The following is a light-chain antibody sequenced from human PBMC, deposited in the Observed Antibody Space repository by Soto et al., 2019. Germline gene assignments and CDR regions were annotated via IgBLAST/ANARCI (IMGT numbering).Light chain of an antibody. CDR3: GTWDNSLSAVV. Sequence: QSVLTQPPSVSAAPGQKVTISCSGSSSNIGNNYVSWYQQLPGTAPKLLIYDSNKRPSGIPDRFSGSKSGTSATLGITGLQTGDEAAYYCGTWDNSLSAVVFGGGTQLTVL. CDR2: DSN. CDR1: SSNIGNNY. V-gene: IGLV1-51*01. J-gene: IGLJ2*01.